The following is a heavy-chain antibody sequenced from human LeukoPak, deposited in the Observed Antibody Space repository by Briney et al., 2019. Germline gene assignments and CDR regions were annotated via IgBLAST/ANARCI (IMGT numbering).Heavy chain of an antibody. CDR1: GGSISSYY. V-gene: IGHV4-59*01. CDR2: IYYSGST. Sequence: SETLSLTCTVSGGSISSYYWSWIRQPPGKGLEWIGYIYYSGSTNYNPSLKSRVTISVDTSKNQFSLKLSSVTAADTAVYYCARDGCNGDNCYSYFDYWGQGTLVTVSS. J-gene: IGHJ4*02. D-gene: IGHD2-15*01. CDR3: ARDGCNGDNCYSYFDY.